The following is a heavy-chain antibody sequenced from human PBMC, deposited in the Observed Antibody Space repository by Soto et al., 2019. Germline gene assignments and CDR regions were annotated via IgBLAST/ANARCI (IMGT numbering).Heavy chain of an antibody. J-gene: IGHJ4*02. Sequence: SEPLSLTCTVSGGSISSYYWILIRQPPGKGLEWIGYIYYSGSTNYNPSLKSRVTISVDTSKNQFSLKLSSVTAADTAVYYCARAYPGLAFDYWGQGTLVTVSS. D-gene: IGHD2-2*01. CDR1: GGSISSYY. V-gene: IGHV4-59*01. CDR2: IYYSGST. CDR3: ARAYPGLAFDY.